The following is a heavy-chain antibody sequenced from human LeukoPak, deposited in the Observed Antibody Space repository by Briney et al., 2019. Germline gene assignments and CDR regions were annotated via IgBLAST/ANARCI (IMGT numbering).Heavy chain of an antibody. D-gene: IGHD1-26*01. Sequence: GGTLRLSCAASGFTFDDYAMHWVRQAPGKGLEWVSGISWNSGSIGYADSVKGRFTISRDNAKNSLYLQMNSLRAEDTALYYCAKGHVVGATTSGAFDIWGQGTMVTVSS. J-gene: IGHJ3*02. CDR1: GFTFDDYA. CDR3: AKGHVVGATTSGAFDI. CDR2: ISWNSGSI. V-gene: IGHV3-9*01.